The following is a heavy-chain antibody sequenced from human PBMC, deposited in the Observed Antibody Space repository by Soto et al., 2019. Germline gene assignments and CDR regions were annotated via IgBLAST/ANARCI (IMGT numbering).Heavy chain of an antibody. J-gene: IGHJ4*02. CDR2: ISSSSTYI. V-gene: IGHV3-21*01. D-gene: IGHD6-19*01. CDR3: ARQSAVAGSFDY. Sequence: GGSLRLSCAASGFTFSSYSMNWVRQAPGKGLEWVSSISSSSTYIYYADSLKGRFTISRDNAKNSLYLQMNSLRAEDTAVYYCARQSAVAGSFDYWGQGTLVTVSS. CDR1: GFTFSSYS.